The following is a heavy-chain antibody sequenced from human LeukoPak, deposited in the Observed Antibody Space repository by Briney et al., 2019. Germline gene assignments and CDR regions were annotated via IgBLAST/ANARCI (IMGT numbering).Heavy chain of an antibody. CDR3: ARAARLLWFGELSTPYYFDY. V-gene: IGHV3-66*01. Sequence: GGSLRLSCAASGFTVSSNCMSWVRQAPGKGLERVSVIYSGGSTYYADSVKGRFTISRDNSKNTLYLQMNSLRAEDTAVYYCARAARLLWFGELSTPYYFDYWGQGTLVTVSS. CDR1: GFTVSSNC. CDR2: IYSGGST. J-gene: IGHJ4*02. D-gene: IGHD3-10*01.